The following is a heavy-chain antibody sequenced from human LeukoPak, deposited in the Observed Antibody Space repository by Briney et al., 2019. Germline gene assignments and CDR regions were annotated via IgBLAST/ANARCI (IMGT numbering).Heavy chain of an antibody. V-gene: IGHV5-51*01. CDR3: ARVGGYEVVQPQYYFDY. CDR1: GYIFSDYW. J-gene: IGHJ4*02. Sequence: GESLKISCTGSGYIFSDYWIGWVRQMPGKGLEWMGIIYPGDSDVRYSPSFQGQVIMSADKSISTAYLEWSGLKASDTAMYYCARVGGYEVVQPQYYFDYWGQGTLVTVSS. D-gene: IGHD1-1*01. CDR2: IYPGDSDV.